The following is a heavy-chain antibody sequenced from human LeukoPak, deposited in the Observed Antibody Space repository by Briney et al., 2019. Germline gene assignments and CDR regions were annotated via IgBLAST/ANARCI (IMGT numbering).Heavy chain of an antibody. V-gene: IGHV3-9*01. CDR1: GFTFDDYA. Sequence: TGGSLRLSCAASGFTFDDYAMHWVRQAPGKGLEWVSGISWNSGSIGYADSVKGRFTISRDNAKNPLYLQMNSLRAEDTALYYCAKDGSHEIAVAGDYWGQGTLVTVSS. CDR3: AKDGSHEIAVAGDY. D-gene: IGHD6-19*01. CDR2: ISWNSGSI. J-gene: IGHJ4*02.